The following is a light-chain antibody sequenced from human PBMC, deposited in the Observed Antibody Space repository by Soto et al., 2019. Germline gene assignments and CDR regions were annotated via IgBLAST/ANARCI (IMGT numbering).Light chain of an antibody. J-gene: IGKJ1*01. CDR3: LQDYTYPRT. V-gene: IGKV1-12*01. CDR1: QAISNW. Sequence: DIHITQSPSSVSASVGDRVTITCRASQAISNWLAWYQQKPGKAPELLIYAASSLQSGVPSRFSGSGSGTDFTLTISSLQPEDFATYYCLQDYTYPRTFGQGAKVDIK. CDR2: AAS.